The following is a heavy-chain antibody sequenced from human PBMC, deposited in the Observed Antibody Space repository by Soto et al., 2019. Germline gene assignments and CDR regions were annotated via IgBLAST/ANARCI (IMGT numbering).Heavy chain of an antibody. CDR1: GFTFSSYA. V-gene: IGHV3-30-3*01. CDR2: TSYDGSNK. Sequence: QVQLVESGGGVVQPGRSLRLSCAASGFTFSSYAMHWVRQAPGKGLEWVAVTSYDGSNKYYADSVKGRVTISRDNSKXXXXXXXXXXXXXXXXXXXXXXXXXXXXXXXXNXHFDYWGQGTLVTVSS. J-gene: IGHJ4*02. CDR3: XXXXXXXXXXXXNXHFDY. D-gene: IGHD1-1*01.